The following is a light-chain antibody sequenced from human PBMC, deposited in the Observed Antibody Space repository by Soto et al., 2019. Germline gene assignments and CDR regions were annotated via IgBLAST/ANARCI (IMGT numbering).Light chain of an antibody. J-gene: IGKJ4*01. V-gene: IGKV3D-15*01. CDR3: QQYNKWPRT. Sequence: EIVLTQSPGTLSLSPGERATLSCRASQSVSSSYLAWYQQKPGQAPRLLIYGTYTRATGIPTRFSGSGTGTEFTLTISSLESEDFAVYYCQQYNKWPRTFGGGTKVDIK. CDR2: GTY. CDR1: QSVSSSY.